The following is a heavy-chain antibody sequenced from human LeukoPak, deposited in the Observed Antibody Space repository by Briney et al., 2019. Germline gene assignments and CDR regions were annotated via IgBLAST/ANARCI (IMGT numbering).Heavy chain of an antibody. D-gene: IGHD1-1*01. CDR3: ARALERYYFDS. J-gene: IGHJ4*02. V-gene: IGHV4-4*07. CDR2: IYTSGST. CDR1: GGSISSYY. Sequence: SETLSLTCTVSGGSISSYYWSWIRQPAGKGLEWIGRIYTSGSTNYNPSLKSRVTMSVDTSKNQFSLHLNSVTPDDTAVYYCARALERYYFDSWGQGTLVTVSS.